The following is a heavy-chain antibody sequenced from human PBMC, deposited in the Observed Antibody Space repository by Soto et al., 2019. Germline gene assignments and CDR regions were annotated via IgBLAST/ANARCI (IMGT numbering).Heavy chain of an antibody. D-gene: IGHD2-2*01. CDR3: ARGMTPPIGYRSCSSTSCRQDYYYYGMDV. J-gene: IGHJ6*01. Sequence: QVQLVQSGAEVKKPGASVKVSCKASGYTFTSYYMHWVRQAPGQGLEWMGIINPSGGSTSYAQKFQGRVTMTRDTSTSTVYMELSSLRSEDTAVYYCARGMTPPIGYRSCSSTSCRQDYYYYGMDVW. V-gene: IGHV1-46*01. CDR1: GYTFTSYY. CDR2: INPSGGST.